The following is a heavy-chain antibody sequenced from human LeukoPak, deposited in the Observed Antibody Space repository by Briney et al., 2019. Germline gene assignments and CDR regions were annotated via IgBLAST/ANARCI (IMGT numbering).Heavy chain of an antibody. CDR1: GYTFTSYY. CDR3: ARSPSIAARPDY. D-gene: IGHD6-6*01. Sequence: ASVKVSCKASGYTFTSYYMHWVRQAPGEGLEWMGIINPSGGSTSYAQKFQGRVTMTRDTSTSTVYMELSSLRSEDTAVYYCARSPSIAARPDYWGQGTLVTVSS. J-gene: IGHJ4*02. CDR2: INPSGGST. V-gene: IGHV1-46*01.